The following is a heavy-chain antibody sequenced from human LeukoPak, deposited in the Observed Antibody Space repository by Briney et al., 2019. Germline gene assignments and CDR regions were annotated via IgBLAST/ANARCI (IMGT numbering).Heavy chain of an antibody. Sequence: PGGSLRLSCAASGFTVSSNYMSWVRQAPGKGLEWVSVIYSGGSTYYADSVKGRFTISRDNSKNTLYLQMNSLRAEDTAVYYCESDRRSSYCSSTSCYGAFDYWGQGTLVTVSS. J-gene: IGHJ4*02. CDR2: IYSGGST. D-gene: IGHD2-2*01. CDR3: ESDRRSSYCSSTSCYGAFDY. V-gene: IGHV3-66*01. CDR1: GFTVSSNY.